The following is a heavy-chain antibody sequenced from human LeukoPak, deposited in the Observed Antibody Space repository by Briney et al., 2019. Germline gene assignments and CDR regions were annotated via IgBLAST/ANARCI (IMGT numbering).Heavy chain of an antibody. Sequence: GGSLRLSCAASGFTFSSYWMSWVRQAPPKGLEWVANINQDGSEKYYVDSVKGRFTISRDNAKKSLYLQINSLSAEAPAAYYCARTYSSRWPFDYWGQGTLVTVSS. CDR2: INQDGSEK. D-gene: IGHD6-19*01. CDR3: ARTYSSRWPFDY. V-gene: IGHV3-7*01. CDR1: GFTFSSYW. J-gene: IGHJ4*02.